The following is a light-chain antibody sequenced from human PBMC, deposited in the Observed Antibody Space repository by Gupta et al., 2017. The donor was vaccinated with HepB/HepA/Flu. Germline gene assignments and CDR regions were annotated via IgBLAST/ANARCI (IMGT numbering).Light chain of an antibody. V-gene: IGKV2-28*01. CDR3: MQALQHPRT. J-gene: IGKJ2*01. CDR1: QSLLESNGYTY. CDR2: LGS. Sequence: DIVMTQSPLSLPVTPGEPASIPCRSSQSLLESNGYTYLDWYLQRPGQPPQLLIYLGSNRDSGVPDRFSGGGSGTYYTLKISSVEATDVGVYYCMQALQHPRTFGQGTKLEIK.